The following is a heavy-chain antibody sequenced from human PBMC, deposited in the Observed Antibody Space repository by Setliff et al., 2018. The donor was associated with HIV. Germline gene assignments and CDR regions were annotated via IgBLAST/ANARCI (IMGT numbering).Heavy chain of an antibody. CDR3: ARARTIGVSAVFFDP. CDR2: IYVGGSV. J-gene: IGHJ5*02. D-gene: IGHD3-3*01. V-gene: IGHV4-61*09. CDR1: GGSMNSDSYS. Sequence: SETLSLTCTVSGGSMNSDSYSWTWLRQPAGKGPELIGHIYVGGSVVYNPSLASRVTISLVPSKNQFSLDLGSVTAADTAKYCCARARTIGVSAVFFDPWGQGTPVTVSS.